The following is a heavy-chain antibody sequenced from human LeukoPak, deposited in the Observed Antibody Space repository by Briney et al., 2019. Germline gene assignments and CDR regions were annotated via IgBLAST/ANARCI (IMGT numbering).Heavy chain of an antibody. Sequence: PSETLSLTCTVSGGSISSYHWSWIRQPPGKGLEWIGYIYYSGSTNYNPSLKSRVTISVDTSKNQVSLKLSSVTAADTAVYYCARHGARGSIAARSFDYWGQGTLVTVSS. V-gene: IGHV4-59*08. CDR2: IYYSGST. CDR1: GGSISSYH. J-gene: IGHJ4*02. D-gene: IGHD6-6*01. CDR3: ARHGARGSIAARSFDY.